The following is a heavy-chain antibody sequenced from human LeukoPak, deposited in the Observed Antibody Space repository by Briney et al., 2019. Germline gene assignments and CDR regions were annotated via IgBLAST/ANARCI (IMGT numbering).Heavy chain of an antibody. V-gene: IGHV1-8*03. CDR1: GYTFINYD. Sequence: GASVKVSCKASGYTFINYDINWVRQATGQGLEWMGWMNPNSGNTGYAQRFQGRVTITRNTSISTAYMELSSLRSEDTAVYYCARAPASVGHLYYYYYMDVWGRGTTVTVSS. CDR2: MNPNSGNT. D-gene: IGHD1-26*01. CDR3: ARAPASVGHLYYYYYMDV. J-gene: IGHJ6*03.